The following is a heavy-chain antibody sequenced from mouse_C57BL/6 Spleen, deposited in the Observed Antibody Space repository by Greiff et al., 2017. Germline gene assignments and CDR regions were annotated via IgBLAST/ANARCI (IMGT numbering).Heavy chain of an antibody. CDR2: IHPNSGST. D-gene: IGHD2-1*01. J-gene: IGHJ2*01. CDR1: GYTFTSYW. Sequence: QVQLQQPGAELVKPGASVKLSCKASGYTFTSYWMHWVKQRPGQGLEWIGMIHPNSGSTNYNEKFKSKATLTVDKSSSTAYMQLSSLTSEDSAVYYCARRPLIYYGNPYFDYWGQGTTLTVSS. V-gene: IGHV1-64*01. CDR3: ARRPLIYYGNPYFDY.